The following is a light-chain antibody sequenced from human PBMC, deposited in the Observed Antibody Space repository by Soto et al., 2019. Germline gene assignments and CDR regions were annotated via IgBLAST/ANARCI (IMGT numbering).Light chain of an antibody. V-gene: IGKV3-20*01. Sequence: EIVLTQSPGTLSLSPGERATLSCRASQSVSSSYLAWYQQKAGQAPRLLIYGASSRATGIPDRFSGSGSGTDFILTISRLEPEDFAVYYCQHYGSSWTFGQGTKVDIK. CDR3: QHYGSSWT. CDR2: GAS. J-gene: IGKJ1*01. CDR1: QSVSSSY.